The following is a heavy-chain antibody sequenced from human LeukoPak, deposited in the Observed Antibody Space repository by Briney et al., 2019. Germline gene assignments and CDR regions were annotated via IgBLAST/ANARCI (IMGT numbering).Heavy chain of an antibody. CDR2: IYPSGST. CDR3: ARTSSNSWSYGMDV. CDR1: DGSISIYY. D-gene: IGHD6-13*01. Sequence: SETLSLTCTVSDGSISIYYWSWIRQPAGKGLEWIGRIYPSGSTNYNPSLKSRVTMSVDTSKNQFSLKLSSVTAADTAVYYCARTSSNSWSYGMDVWGQGTTVTVSS. J-gene: IGHJ6*02. V-gene: IGHV4-4*07.